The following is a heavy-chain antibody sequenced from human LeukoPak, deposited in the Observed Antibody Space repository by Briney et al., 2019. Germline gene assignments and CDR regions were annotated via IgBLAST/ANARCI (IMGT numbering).Heavy chain of an antibody. J-gene: IGHJ4*02. CDR3: ARHGGTPAYYYDSSGYDY. CDR1: GDSISSSSYY. Sequence: SETLSLTCTVSGDSISSSSYYWGWIRQPPGKGLEWIGSIYYSGSTYYNPSLKSRVTISVDTSKNQFSLKLSSVTAADTAVYYCARHGGTPAYYYDSSGYDYWGQGTLVTVSS. D-gene: IGHD3-22*01. V-gene: IGHV4-39*01. CDR2: IYYSGST.